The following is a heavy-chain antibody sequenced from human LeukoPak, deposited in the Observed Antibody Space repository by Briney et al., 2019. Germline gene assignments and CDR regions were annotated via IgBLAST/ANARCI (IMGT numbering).Heavy chain of an antibody. Sequence: ASVKVSCKASGYTFTSYDINWVRQATGRGLEWMGWMNPNSGNTGYAQKFQGRVTMTRNTSISTAYMELSSLRSEDTAVYYCARGLDIVATTDYWGQGTLVTVSS. D-gene: IGHD5-12*01. CDR3: ARGLDIVATTDY. V-gene: IGHV1-8*01. CDR1: GYTFTSYD. J-gene: IGHJ4*02. CDR2: MNPNSGNT.